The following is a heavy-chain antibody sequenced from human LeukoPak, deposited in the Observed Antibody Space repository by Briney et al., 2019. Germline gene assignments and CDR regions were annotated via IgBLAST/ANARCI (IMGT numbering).Heavy chain of an antibody. Sequence: PSETLSLTCTVSGGSISTSSCFWGWIRRPPGKGLEWIGSIYYSGSTYYKPSLRSRVTISVDTSKNQFSLKLNSVTAADTAVYYCARETTVPGRFLDLWGRGTLVTVSS. J-gene: IGHJ2*01. D-gene: IGHD4-11*01. V-gene: IGHV4-39*02. CDR2: IYYSGST. CDR3: ARETTVPGRFLDL. CDR1: GGSISTSSCF.